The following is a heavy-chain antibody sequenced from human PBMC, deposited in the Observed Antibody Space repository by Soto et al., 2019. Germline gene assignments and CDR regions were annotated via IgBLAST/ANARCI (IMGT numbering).Heavy chain of an antibody. CDR3: TSEALEFSFIFAGHY. V-gene: IGHV5-51*01. J-gene: IGHJ4*02. CDR1: RNTFTTSW. CDR2: IYPHDSDT. D-gene: IGHD3-9*01. Sequence: PGESLKISCNASRNTFTTSWIGWVRQMPGKGLEWMGIIYPHDSDTRYFPSFQDQGTISADKSISTAYLEWSSLKASDSAKYYCTSEALEFSFIFAGHYCGQGTLVTVSS.